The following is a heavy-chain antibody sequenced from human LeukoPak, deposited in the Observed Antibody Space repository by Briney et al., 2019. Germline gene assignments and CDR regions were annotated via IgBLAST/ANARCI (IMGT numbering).Heavy chain of an antibody. D-gene: IGHD3-22*01. CDR2: ISSSSSYI. J-gene: IGHJ4*02. V-gene: IGHV3-21*01. CDR3: AINSYDSSGYYPH. CDR1: GFTFSSYA. Sequence: GGSLRLSCAASGFTFSSYAMSWVRQAPGKGLEWVSSISSSSSYIYYADSVKGRFTISRDNAKNSLYLQMNSLRAEDTAVYYCAINSYDSSGYYPHWGQGTLVTVSS.